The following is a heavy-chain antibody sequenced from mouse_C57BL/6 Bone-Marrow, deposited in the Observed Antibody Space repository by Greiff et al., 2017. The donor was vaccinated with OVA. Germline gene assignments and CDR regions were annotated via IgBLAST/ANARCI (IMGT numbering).Heavy chain of an antibody. Sequence: VQLQQPGAELVMPGASVKLSCKASGYTFTSYWMHWVKQRPGQGLEWIGEIDPSDSYTNYNQKFKGKSTLTVDKSSSTAYMQLSSLTSEDAAVYHCARDFCSSYLFFDVGGTGTTVSVSS. CDR3: ARDFCSSYLFFDV. CDR1: GYTFTSYW. D-gene: IGHD1-1*01. CDR2: IDPSDSYT. J-gene: IGHJ1*03. V-gene: IGHV1-69*01.